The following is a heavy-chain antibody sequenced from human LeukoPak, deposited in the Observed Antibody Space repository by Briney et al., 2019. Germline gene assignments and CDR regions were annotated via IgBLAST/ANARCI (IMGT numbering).Heavy chain of an antibody. D-gene: IGHD6-13*01. CDR3: ARNIEAAGTNYYYGMDV. CDR2: ISSSSSYI. Sequence: GGSLRLSCAASGFTFSSYSMNWVRQAPGKGLEWVSSISSSSSYIYYADSVKGRFTISRDNAKNSLYLQMNSLRAEDTAVYYCARNIEAAGTNYYYGMDVWGQGTTVTVSS. V-gene: IGHV3-21*01. J-gene: IGHJ6*02. CDR1: GFTFSSYS.